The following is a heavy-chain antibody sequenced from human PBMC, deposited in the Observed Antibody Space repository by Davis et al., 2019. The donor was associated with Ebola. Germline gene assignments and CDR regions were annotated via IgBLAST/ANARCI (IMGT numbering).Heavy chain of an antibody. J-gene: IGHJ4*02. V-gene: IGHV3-23*01. CDR1: GFTSSSYA. CDR2: ISGSGGST. D-gene: IGHD3-16*01. Sequence: GESLKISCAASGFTSSSYAMSWVRQAPGKGLEWVSAISGSGGSTYYADSVKGRFTISRDNSKNTLYLQMNSLRAEDTAVYYCAKEMGMMYFDYWGQGTLVTVSS. CDR3: AKEMGMMYFDY.